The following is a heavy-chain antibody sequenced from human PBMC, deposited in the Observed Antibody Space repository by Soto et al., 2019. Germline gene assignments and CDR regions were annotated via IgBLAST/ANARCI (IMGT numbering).Heavy chain of an antibody. Sequence: EVQLVESGGGLVQPGGSLRLSCAASGFTFNSYEMNWVRQAPGKGLEWVSYTSSSGSTIYYADSVKGRFTISRDNAKNSLYLQMNSLRAEDTAVYYCARGRYCSGGSCYSDYWGQGTLVTVSS. CDR3: ARGRYCSGGSCYSDY. CDR1: GFTFNSYE. J-gene: IGHJ4*02. CDR2: TSSSGSTI. D-gene: IGHD2-15*01. V-gene: IGHV3-48*03.